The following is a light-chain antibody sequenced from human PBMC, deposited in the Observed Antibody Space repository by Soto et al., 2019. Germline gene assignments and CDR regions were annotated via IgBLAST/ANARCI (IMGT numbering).Light chain of an antibody. V-gene: IGKV1-5*03. Sequence: DIQMTQSPSTLSGSVGDRVTITFRASQTISSWLAWYQQKPGKAPKLLIYKASTLKSGVPSRFSGSGSGTEFTLTISSLQSEDFAVYYCQQYNNWWTFGQGTKVDI. J-gene: IGKJ1*01. CDR1: QTISSW. CDR2: KAS. CDR3: QQYNNWWT.